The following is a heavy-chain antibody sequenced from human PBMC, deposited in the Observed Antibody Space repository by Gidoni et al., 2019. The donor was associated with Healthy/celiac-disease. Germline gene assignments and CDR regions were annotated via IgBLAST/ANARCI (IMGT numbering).Heavy chain of an antibody. D-gene: IGHD2-15*01. Sequence: EVQLVESGGGVVQPGGSLRLSCAASGFTFDDYAMHWVRQAPGKGLEWVSLISGDGGSTYYADSVKGRFTISRDNSKNSLYLQMNSLRTEDTALYYCAKDLGYCSGGSCFEYYYYGMDVWGQGTTVTVSS. CDR3: AKDLGYCSGGSCFEYYYYGMDV. CDR1: GFTFDDYA. CDR2: ISGDGGST. V-gene: IGHV3-43*02. J-gene: IGHJ6*02.